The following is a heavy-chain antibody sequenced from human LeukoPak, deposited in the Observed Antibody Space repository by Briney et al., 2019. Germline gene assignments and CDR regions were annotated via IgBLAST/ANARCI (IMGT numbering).Heavy chain of an antibody. CDR1: GGSISSGGYS. V-gene: IGHV4-30-2*01. D-gene: IGHD3-10*01. CDR3: ARRGLWFGVQYYYYGMDV. J-gene: IGHJ6*02. CDR2: IYHSGST. Sequence: SETLSLTCAVSGGSISSGGYSWSWIRQPPGKGLEWIGYIYHSGSTYYNPSLKSRVTISVDRSKNQFSLKLSSVTAADTAVYYCARRGLWFGVQYYYYGMDVWGQGTTVTVSS.